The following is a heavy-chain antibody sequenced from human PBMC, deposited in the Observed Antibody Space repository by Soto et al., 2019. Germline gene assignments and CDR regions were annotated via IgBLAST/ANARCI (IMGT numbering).Heavy chain of an antibody. CDR2: IFYIGTT. CDR1: GGSISNHY. J-gene: IGHJ4*02. CDR3: VRGGGGYGNGTIDY. V-gene: IGHV4-59*11. D-gene: IGHD5-18*01. Sequence: QVQLQESGPGLVKPSETLSLTCTVSGGSISNHYWSWVRQSPGQGLEWIGYIFYIGTTNYNPSLKSRVTISLDTSKTQFSLKLRSVTAADTAVYYCVRGGGGYGNGTIDYWGQGTLVTVSS.